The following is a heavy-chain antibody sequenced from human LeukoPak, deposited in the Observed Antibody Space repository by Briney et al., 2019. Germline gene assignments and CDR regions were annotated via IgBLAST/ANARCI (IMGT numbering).Heavy chain of an antibody. Sequence: SETLSLTCTVSGGSISSYYWSWIRQPPGKGLEWIGYIYYSGSTNYNPSLKSRVTISVDTSKNQFSLKLSSVTAADTAVYYCARRLPGIAAADAFDIWGQGTMVTVSS. CDR2: IYYSGST. V-gene: IGHV4-59*08. J-gene: IGHJ3*02. CDR3: ARRLPGIAAADAFDI. CDR1: GGSISSYY. D-gene: IGHD6-13*01.